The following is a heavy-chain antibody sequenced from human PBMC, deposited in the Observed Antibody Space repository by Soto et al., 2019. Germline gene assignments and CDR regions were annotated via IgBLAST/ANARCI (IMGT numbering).Heavy chain of an antibody. J-gene: IGHJ6*02. CDR1: GGTFSSYA. CDR2: IIPIFGTA. CDR3: ARGFTYYDTSADLYYYYGMDV. Sequence: QVQLVQSGAEVKKPGSSVKVSCKASGGTFSSYAISWVRQAPGQGLEWMGGIIPIFGTANYAQKFQGRVTITADESTSTAYMEMSSLRSEDTAVYYCARGFTYYDTSADLYYYYGMDVWGQGSTVTVSS. V-gene: IGHV1-69*12. D-gene: IGHD3-9*01.